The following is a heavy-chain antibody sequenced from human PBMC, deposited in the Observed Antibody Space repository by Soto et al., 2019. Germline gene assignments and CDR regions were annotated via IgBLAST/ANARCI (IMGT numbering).Heavy chain of an antibody. CDR2: ISAYNGNT. J-gene: IGHJ5*02. CDR3: ARDPVHYYENSGYYYAVRWFRP. V-gene: IGHV1-18*01. Sequence: GASVKVSCKASGYTFTSYGISWVRPAPGQGLEWMGWISAYNGNTNSAQKLQGRVTMTTDTSMSTAYMELRSLRSDDTAVYYCARDPVHYYENSGYYYAVRWFRPWGQGTLVTVSS. D-gene: IGHD3-22*01. CDR1: GYTFTSYG.